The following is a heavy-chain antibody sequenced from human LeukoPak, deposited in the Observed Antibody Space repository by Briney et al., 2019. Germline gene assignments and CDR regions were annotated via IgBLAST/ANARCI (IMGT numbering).Heavy chain of an antibody. CDR2: IYYSGST. CDR3: ARERGYCSGTSCYALVGYFDY. CDR1: GGSISGYY. J-gene: IGHJ4*02. Sequence: PSETLSLTCTVSGGSISGYYWSWIRQPPGKGLEWIGYIYYSGSTNYNPSLKSRVTISVDTSNNQFSLKLTSVTAADTAVYYCARERGYCSGTSCYALVGYFDYWGQGTLVTVSS. V-gene: IGHV4-59*01. D-gene: IGHD2-2*01.